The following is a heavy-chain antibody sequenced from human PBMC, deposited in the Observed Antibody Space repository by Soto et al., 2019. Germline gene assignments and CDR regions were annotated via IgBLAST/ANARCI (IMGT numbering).Heavy chain of an antibody. V-gene: IGHV4-59*01. CDR1: GGSINSYY. CDR2: IYSSGST. J-gene: IGHJ4*02. CDR3: ARFVDTAMGYFDS. D-gene: IGHD5-18*01. Sequence: SETLSLTCTVSGGSINSYYWSWIRQPPGKGLEWIGYIYSSGSTNYNPSLKSRVTISVDTSKNQFSLNLSSVTAADTAVYYCARFVDTAMGYFDSWGQGTLVTVSS.